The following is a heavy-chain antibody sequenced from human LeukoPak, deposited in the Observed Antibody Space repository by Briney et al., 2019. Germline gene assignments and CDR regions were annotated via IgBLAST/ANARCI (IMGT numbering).Heavy chain of an antibody. D-gene: IGHD3-22*01. CDR1: GYTFTGYY. Sequence: ASVKVSCKASGYTFTGYYMSWVRQAPGQGLEWMGWINSNSGGTNYAKKFQGRVTMTTDTSTSTAYMELRSLRSDDTAVYYCARDLTYYYDSSGYSLDYWGQGTLVTVSS. CDR2: INSNSGGT. V-gene: IGHV1-2*02. CDR3: ARDLTYYYDSSGYSLDY. J-gene: IGHJ4*02.